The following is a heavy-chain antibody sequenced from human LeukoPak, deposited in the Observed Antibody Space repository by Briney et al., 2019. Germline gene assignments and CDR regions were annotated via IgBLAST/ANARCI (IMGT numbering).Heavy chain of an antibody. CDR1: GGSFSGYY. D-gene: IGHD1-26*01. CDR3: ARGRGGSYYRMADKPPWFDY. CDR2: INHSGST. Sequence: ETLSLTCAVYGGSFSGYYWSWIRQPPGKVLEWIGEINHSGSTNYNPSLKSRVTISVDTSKNQFSLKLSSVTAADTAVYYCARGRGGSYYRMADKPPWFDYWGQGTLVTVSS. V-gene: IGHV4-34*01. J-gene: IGHJ4*02.